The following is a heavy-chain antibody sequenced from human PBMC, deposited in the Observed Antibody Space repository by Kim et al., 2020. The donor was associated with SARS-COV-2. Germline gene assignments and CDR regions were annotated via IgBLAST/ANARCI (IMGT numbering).Heavy chain of an antibody. CDR3: ARDLTTVTTFDY. J-gene: IGHJ4*02. Sequence: SYAQKFQGRVTMTRDTSTSTVYMELSSLRSEDTAVYYCARDLTTVTTFDYWGQGTLVTVSS. D-gene: IGHD4-17*01. V-gene: IGHV1-46*01.